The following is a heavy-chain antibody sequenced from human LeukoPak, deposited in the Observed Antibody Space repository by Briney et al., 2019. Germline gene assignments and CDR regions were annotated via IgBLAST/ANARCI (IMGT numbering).Heavy chain of an antibody. CDR2: ISYDGSNK. Sequence: GGSLRLSCAASGFTFSSYGMHWVRQAPGKGLEWVAVISYDGSNKYYADSVKGRFTISRDNSKNTLYLQMNNLRAEDTAVYYCARGGQSTIFGVIMNNWGQGTLVTVSS. V-gene: IGHV3-30*03. CDR3: ARGGQSTIFGVIMNN. J-gene: IGHJ4*02. CDR1: GFTFSSYG. D-gene: IGHD3-3*01.